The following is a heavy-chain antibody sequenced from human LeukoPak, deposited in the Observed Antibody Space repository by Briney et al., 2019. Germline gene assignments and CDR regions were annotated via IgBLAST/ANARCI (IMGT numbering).Heavy chain of an antibody. D-gene: IGHD3-22*01. CDR3: ANPHYYDSSGPHFQH. Sequence: GGSLRLSCAASGFTFSSYGMSWVRQAPGKGLEWVSAISGSGGSTYYADSVKGRFTISRDNSKNTLYLQMNSLRAEDTAVYYCANPHYYDSSGPHFQHWGQGTLVTVSS. CDR2: ISGSGGST. J-gene: IGHJ1*01. V-gene: IGHV3-23*01. CDR1: GFTFSSYG.